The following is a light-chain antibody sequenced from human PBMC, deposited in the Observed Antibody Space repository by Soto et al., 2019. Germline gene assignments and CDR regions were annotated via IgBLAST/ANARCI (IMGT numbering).Light chain of an antibody. CDR1: QSVGTT. CDR2: DTY. CDR3: QRFNRWPLA. V-gene: IGKV3-15*01. J-gene: IGKJ4*01. Sequence: EIVLTPSPATLSLSPVERATLSCWASQSVGTTLNWYQQKPGQAPRLLIYDTYIRATGIPARFSGSGSGTEFTLTIASLQSEDFGVYYCQRFNRWPLAFGGGTKVDIK.